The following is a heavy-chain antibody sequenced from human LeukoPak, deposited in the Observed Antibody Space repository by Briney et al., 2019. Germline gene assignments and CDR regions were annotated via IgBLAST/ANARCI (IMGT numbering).Heavy chain of an antibody. CDR2: ISWDGGST. J-gene: IGHJ3*02. V-gene: IGHV3-43*02. D-gene: IGHD2-15*01. CDR1: GFTFDDYA. Sequence: PGGSLRLSCAASGFTFDDYAMHWVRQAPGKGLEWVSLISWDGGSTYYADSVKGRFTISRDNSKNSLYLQMNSLRTEDTALYYCAKVGYCSGGSCYPVAFDIWGQGTMVTVSS. CDR3: AKVGYCSGGSCYPVAFDI.